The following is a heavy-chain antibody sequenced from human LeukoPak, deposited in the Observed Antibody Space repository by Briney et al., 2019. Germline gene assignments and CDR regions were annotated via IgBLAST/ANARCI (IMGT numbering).Heavy chain of an antibody. CDR3: ARGGIAVAGTGTDY. J-gene: IGHJ4*02. D-gene: IGHD6-19*01. V-gene: IGHV3-30-3*01. CDR1: GFTFSSYD. CDR2: ISYDGSNK. Sequence: GGSLRLSCAASGFTFSSYDTHWVRQAPGKGLEWVAVISYDGSNKYYADSVKGRFTISRDNSKNTLYLQMNSLRAEDTAVYYCARGGIAVAGTGTDYWGQGTLVTVSS.